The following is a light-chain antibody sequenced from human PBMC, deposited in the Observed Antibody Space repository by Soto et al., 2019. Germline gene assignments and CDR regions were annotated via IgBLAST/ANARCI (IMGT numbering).Light chain of an antibody. V-gene: IGLV1-47*01. CDR3: AAWDDSLRV. Sequence: QSVLTQPPSASGTPGQRVTISCSGSRSNIGSNYVYWYQQLPGTAPKLLIYRNNQRPSGVPDRFSGSKSGTSASLAISGLRSEDEADYYCAAWDDSLRVFGGGTKVTVL. CDR2: RNN. J-gene: IGLJ3*02. CDR1: RSNIGSNY.